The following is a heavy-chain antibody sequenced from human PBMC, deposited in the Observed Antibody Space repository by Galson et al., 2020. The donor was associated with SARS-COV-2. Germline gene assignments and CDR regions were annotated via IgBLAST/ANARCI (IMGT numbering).Heavy chain of an antibody. V-gene: IGHV3-23*01. CDR1: GFTFSSYA. D-gene: IGHD3-22*01. CDR3: AKRHRDSSGFDY. Sequence: GGSLRLSCAASGFTFSSYAMNWLRQAPGKGLEWVSGISGSGSATYYAGSVKGRFTISRDNSQNTLYLQMNGLRAEDTAIYHCAKRHRDSSGFDYWGQGARVTVSS. J-gene: IGHJ4*02. CDR2: ISGSGSAT.